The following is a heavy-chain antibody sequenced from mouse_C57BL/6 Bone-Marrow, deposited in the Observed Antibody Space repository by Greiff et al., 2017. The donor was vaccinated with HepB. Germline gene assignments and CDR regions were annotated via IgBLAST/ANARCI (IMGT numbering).Heavy chain of an antibody. V-gene: IGHV14-4*01. J-gene: IGHJ2*01. Sequence: VHVKQSGAELVRPWASLKLSCSASGFNIKDDYMHGVKQRPEQGLEWIGWIDPENGDTEYASKFQGKVTITADTSSNTAYLQLSSLTSEDTAVYYCTLLTTGFDYWGQGTTLTVSS. D-gene: IGHD1-1*01. CDR3: TLLTTGFDY. CDR2: IDPENGDT. CDR1: GFNIKDDY.